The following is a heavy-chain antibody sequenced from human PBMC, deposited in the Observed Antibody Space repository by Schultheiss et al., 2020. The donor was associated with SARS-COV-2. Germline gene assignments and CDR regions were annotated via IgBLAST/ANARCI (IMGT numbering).Heavy chain of an antibody. D-gene: IGHD3-10*01. CDR3: ARELASSGSYYNGYFDY. Sequence: SETLSLTCTVSGGSISSGGYYWSWIRQHPGKGLEWIGYIYYSGSTYYSPSLKSRVTISVDTSKNQFSLKLSSVTAADTAVYYCARELASSGSYYNGYFDYWGQGTLVTVSS. J-gene: IGHJ4*02. CDR2: IYYSGST. V-gene: IGHV4-31*03. CDR1: GGSISSGGYY.